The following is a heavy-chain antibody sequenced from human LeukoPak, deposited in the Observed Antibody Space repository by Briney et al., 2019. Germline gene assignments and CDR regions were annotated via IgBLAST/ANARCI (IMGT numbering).Heavy chain of an antibody. D-gene: IGHD4-11*01. CDR1: GDSFSDFY. CDR3: ARETASNNYNTWFDP. Sequence: SKTLSLTCAVYGDSFSDFYWSWIRQPPGKGLEWIGEINRGGSTNYNPSLKSRVTISLDTSVNQFFMRLSPVTAADAGVYYCARETASNNYNTWFDPWGQGTLVTVSS. J-gene: IGHJ5*02. V-gene: IGHV4-34*01. CDR2: INRGGST.